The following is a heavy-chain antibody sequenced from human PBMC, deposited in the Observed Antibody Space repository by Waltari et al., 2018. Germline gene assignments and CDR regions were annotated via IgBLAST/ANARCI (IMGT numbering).Heavy chain of an antibody. V-gene: IGHV4-31*01. CDR1: GGSISSGGYY. Sequence: QVQLQESGPGLVKPSQTLSLTCTVSGGSISSGGYYWSWIRQHPGKGLEWIGYIYYSGTTYYTPSLKSLVTISVDTSKNQFSLKLSSVTAADTAVYYCARSVGEPYYFDYWGQGTLVTVSS. J-gene: IGHJ4*02. CDR2: IYYSGTT. CDR3: ARSVGEPYYFDY. D-gene: IGHD3-10*01.